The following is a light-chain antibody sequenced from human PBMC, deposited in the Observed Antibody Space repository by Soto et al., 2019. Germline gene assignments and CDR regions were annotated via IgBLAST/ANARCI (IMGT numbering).Light chain of an antibody. CDR3: GTWDNSLSAGV. Sequence: QSALTQPPSVSAAPGQTVTISCSGSSSNIGNNYVSWYQQLPGTAPKLLIYENSKRPSGIPDRFSGSKSGTSATLVITGLQTGDEADYYCGTWDNSLSAGVFGGGTQLTVL. CDR1: SSNIGNNY. J-gene: IGLJ2*01. V-gene: IGLV1-51*02. CDR2: ENS.